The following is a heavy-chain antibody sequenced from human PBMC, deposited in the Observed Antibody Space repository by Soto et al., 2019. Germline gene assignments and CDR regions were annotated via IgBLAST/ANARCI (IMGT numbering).Heavy chain of an antibody. Sequence: SPTLSLTCAISGDSVSSNSAAWNWIRQSPSRGLEWLGRTYYRSKWYNDYAVSVKSRITINPDTSKNQFSLQLNSVTPEDTAVYYCARSITYYDYIWGSYLGNYFDYWGQGTLVTVSS. V-gene: IGHV6-1*01. D-gene: IGHD3-16*02. CDR3: ARSITYYDYIWGSYLGNYFDY. J-gene: IGHJ4*02. CDR1: GDSVSSNSAA. CDR2: TYYRSKWYN.